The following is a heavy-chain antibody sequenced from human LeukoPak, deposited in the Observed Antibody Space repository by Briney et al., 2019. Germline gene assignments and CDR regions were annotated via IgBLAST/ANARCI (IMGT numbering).Heavy chain of an antibody. Sequence: PSETLSLTCTVSRGSITDNYWSWIRQPPGKGPEWIGYVYYSGGGTNYNPSLKGRVTMSVDTSKNHFSLKLGSVTAADTAVYYCARGNSSGWYGGFDYWGQGILVTVSS. CDR3: ARGNSSGWYGGFDY. CDR2: VYYSGGGT. CDR1: RGSITDNY. D-gene: IGHD6-19*01. J-gene: IGHJ4*02. V-gene: IGHV4-59*01.